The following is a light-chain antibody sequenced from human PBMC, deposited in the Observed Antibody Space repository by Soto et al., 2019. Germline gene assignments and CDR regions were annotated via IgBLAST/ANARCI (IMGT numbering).Light chain of an antibody. V-gene: IGKV3-20*01. CDR3: QQYGSSPWR. Sequence: EIVLTQSPGTLSLSPGERATLSCRASQSVSSSYLAWYQQKPGQAPRLLIYGASSRATGIPDRFSGSGSGTDFTLTISRLEPEDFAVYYCQQYGSSPWRFGQVTKVEIK. CDR1: QSVSSSY. J-gene: IGKJ1*01. CDR2: GAS.